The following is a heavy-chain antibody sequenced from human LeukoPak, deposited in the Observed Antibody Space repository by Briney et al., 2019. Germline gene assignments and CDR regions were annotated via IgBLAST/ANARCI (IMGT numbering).Heavy chain of an antibody. CDR2: ISSSSSSI. Sequence: GSLRLSCAASGVTFSTYAMNLVRQAPGKGLEWVSSISSSSSSIYYADSVKGRFSISRDNAKNSLYLQMNSLSAEDTAVYYCAGVRGVWEFYWGQGTLVTVS. CDR3: AGVRGVWEFY. D-gene: IGHD3-10*01. V-gene: IGHV3-21*01. J-gene: IGHJ4*02. CDR1: GVTFSTYA.